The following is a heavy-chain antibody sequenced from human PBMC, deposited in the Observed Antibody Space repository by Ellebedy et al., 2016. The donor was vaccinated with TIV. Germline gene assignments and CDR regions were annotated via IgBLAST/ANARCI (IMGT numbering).Heavy chain of an antibody. CDR1: GDSVSSNSAT. CDR2: TYYRSKWYH. J-gene: IGHJ4*02. D-gene: IGHD6-19*01. Sequence: SETLSLTCAISGDSVSSNSATWNWIRQSPSRGLEWLGRTYYRSKWYHEYVVSVKIRITINPDTSMNRFSLQLNSVTPEDTAVYYCARGVWQWLVPLYYFDSWGQGTLVTVSS. V-gene: IGHV6-1*01. CDR3: ARGVWQWLVPLYYFDS.